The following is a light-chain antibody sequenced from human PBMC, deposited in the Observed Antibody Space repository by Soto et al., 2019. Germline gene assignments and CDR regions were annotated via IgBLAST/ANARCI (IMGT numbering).Light chain of an antibody. Sequence: EIILTQSPDTLSLSPGERATLSCRASQSVGKYLVWYQQKPGQAPRLLIYDASNRATGIPARFSGSGSGTDFTLTISSLEPEDFAVYYCQQRSNWLITSCQGTRLEIK. J-gene: IGKJ5*01. CDR1: QSVGKY. CDR3: QQRSNWLIT. V-gene: IGKV3-11*01. CDR2: DAS.